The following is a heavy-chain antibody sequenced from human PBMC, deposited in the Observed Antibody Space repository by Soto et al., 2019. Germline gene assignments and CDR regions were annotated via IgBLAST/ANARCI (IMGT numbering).Heavy chain of an antibody. Sequence: QVQLVQSGAEVKKPGTSVKVSCKASGGTFSSSAISWVRQAPGQGLEWLGGIIPIFGTANYAQKFQGRVTITADESTSTAYMEMSSLRSEDTAVYYCARAPRYCSGGSCYDFDYWGQGTLVTVSS. V-gene: IGHV1-69*01. CDR2: IIPIFGTA. J-gene: IGHJ4*02. D-gene: IGHD2-15*01. CDR1: GGTFSSSA. CDR3: ARAPRYCSGGSCYDFDY.